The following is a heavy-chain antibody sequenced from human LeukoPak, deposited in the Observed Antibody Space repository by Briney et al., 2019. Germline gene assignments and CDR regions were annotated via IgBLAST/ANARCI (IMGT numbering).Heavy chain of an antibody. D-gene: IGHD2-2*01. CDR1: GYTFTSYD. J-gene: IGHJ4*02. CDR3: ARGDIVVVPAASKGFDY. V-gene: IGHV1-8*01. Sequence: ASVKVSCKASGYTFTSYDINWVRQATGQGLEWMGWINPNSGNTGYAQKFQGRVTMTRNTSISTAYMELSSLRSEDTAVYYCARGDIVVVPAASKGFDYWGQGTLVTVSS. CDR2: INPNSGNT.